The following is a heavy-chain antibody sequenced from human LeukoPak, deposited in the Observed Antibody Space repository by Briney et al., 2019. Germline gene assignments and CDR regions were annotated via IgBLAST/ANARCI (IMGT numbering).Heavy chain of an antibody. CDR1: GYTFTSYG. V-gene: IGHV1-18*04. D-gene: IGHD3-10*01. CDR2: ISAYHGNT. Sequence: ASVKLSCKASGYTFTSYGIRWVRHSPGQGLEWMGWISAYHGNTNYAQKLQGRVTMTTDTSTSTAYMELRSLRSDDTAVYYCARDLPVYGSGSLKVYYYGMDVWGKGTPVTVSS. J-gene: IGHJ6*04. CDR3: ARDLPVYGSGSLKVYYYGMDV.